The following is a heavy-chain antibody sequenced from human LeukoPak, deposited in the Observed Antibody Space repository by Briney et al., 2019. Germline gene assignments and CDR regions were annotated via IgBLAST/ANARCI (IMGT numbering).Heavy chain of an antibody. CDR3: ARAGSTGTVDF. J-gene: IGHJ4*02. V-gene: IGHV3-11*04. Sequence: GGSLRLSCAASGFTFSDYYMSWIRQAPGKGLEWVAYISSSGATVYYADSVKGRFTISKDNAKNSLYLQMNSLRAEDTAVYYCARAGSTGTVDFWGQGTLVTVSS. D-gene: IGHD1-1*01. CDR1: GFTFSDYY. CDR2: ISSSGATV.